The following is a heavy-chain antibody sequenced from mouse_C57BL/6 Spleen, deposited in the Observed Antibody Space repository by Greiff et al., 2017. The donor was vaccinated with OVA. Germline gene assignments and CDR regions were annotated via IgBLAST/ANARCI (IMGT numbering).Heavy chain of an antibody. CDR3: ARRDWAYAMDY. CDR2: ISSGGSYT. D-gene: IGHD4-1*01. CDR1: GFTFSSYG. V-gene: IGHV5-6*02. Sequence: DVKLVESGGDLVKPGGSLKLSCAASGFTFSSYGMSWVRQTPDKRLEWVATISSGGSYTYYPDSVKGRFTISRDNAKNTLYLQMSSLKSEDTAMYYCARRDWAYAMDYWGHGTSVTVSS. J-gene: IGHJ4*01.